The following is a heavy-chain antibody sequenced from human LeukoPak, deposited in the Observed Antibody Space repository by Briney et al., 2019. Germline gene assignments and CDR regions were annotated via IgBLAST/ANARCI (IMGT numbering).Heavy chain of an antibody. Sequence: GGSLRLSCAASGFSFSSYSMNWVRQAPGKGLEWVSSISNSNSFIYYADSVKGRFTISRDNTENSLYLQMNSLRAEDTAVYYCARAPTYIGWGQGTLVTVSS. CDR3: ARAPTYIG. CDR2: ISNSNSFI. D-gene: IGHD3-10*01. J-gene: IGHJ4*02. V-gene: IGHV3-21*01. CDR1: GFSFSSYS.